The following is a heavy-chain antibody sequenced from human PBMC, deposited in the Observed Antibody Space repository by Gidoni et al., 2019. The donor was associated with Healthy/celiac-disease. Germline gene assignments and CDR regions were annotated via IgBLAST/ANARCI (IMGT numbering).Heavy chain of an antibody. CDR1: GGSFSGYY. V-gene: IGHV4-34*01. J-gene: IGHJ6*02. D-gene: IGHD3-3*01. CDR2: INHSGST. CDR3: ANHAGYYDFWSGHHYYYYGMDV. Sequence: QVQLQQRGAGLLKPSETLSLTCAVYGGSFSGYYWSWIRQPPGKGLEWIGEINHSGSTNYNPSLKSRVTISVDTSKNQFSLKLSSVTAADTAVYYCANHAGYYDFWSGHHYYYYGMDVWGQGTTVTVSS.